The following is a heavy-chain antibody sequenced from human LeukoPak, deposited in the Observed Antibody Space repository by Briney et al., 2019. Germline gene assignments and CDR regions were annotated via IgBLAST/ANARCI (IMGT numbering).Heavy chain of an antibody. CDR1: GYTFTGYY. CDR3: ARMVLVDYYDSSGYDY. D-gene: IGHD3-22*01. V-gene: IGHV1-2*06. CDR2: INPNSGGT. Sequence: ASVKVSCKASGYTFTGYYMHWVRQAPRQGLEWMGRINPNSGGTNYAQKLQGRVTMTTDTSTSTAYMELRSLRSDDTAVYYCARMVLVDYYDSSGYDYWGQGTLVTVSS. J-gene: IGHJ4*02.